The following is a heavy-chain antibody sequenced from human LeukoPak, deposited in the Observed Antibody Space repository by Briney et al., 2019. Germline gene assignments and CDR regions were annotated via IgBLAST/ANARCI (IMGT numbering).Heavy chain of an antibody. Sequence: SETLSLTCSVSGGSFEHYFWSWIRQPPGKGLEFIGYVYYTGTTDYSPSLKSRLTISADTSKKQFSLKLSSVTAADTAVYYCASHRRSHGAGYWGQGTLVTVSS. CDR3: ASHRRSHGAGY. V-gene: IGHV4-59*01. CDR1: GGSFEHYF. J-gene: IGHJ4*02. D-gene: IGHD3-10*01. CDR2: VYYTGTT.